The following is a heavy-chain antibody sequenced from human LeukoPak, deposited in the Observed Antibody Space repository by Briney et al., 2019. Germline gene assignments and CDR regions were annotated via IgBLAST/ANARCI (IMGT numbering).Heavy chain of an antibody. CDR1: GFTFRTYA. CDR3: AKRTMSAFDS. Sequence: GGSLRLSCTASGFTFRTYAMNWVRQAPGKGLEWLSGISGSGNGTYYADSVKGRFLISRDNSKNMVYLQMNSLTVEDTATYYCAKRTMSAFDSWGQGTLLIVSS. J-gene: IGHJ4*02. CDR2: ISGSGNGT. V-gene: IGHV3-23*01. D-gene: IGHD5-24*01.